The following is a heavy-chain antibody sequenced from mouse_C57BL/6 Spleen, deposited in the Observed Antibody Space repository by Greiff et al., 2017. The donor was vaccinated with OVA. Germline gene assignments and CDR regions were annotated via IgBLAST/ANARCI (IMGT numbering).Heavy chain of an antibody. CDR1: GYTFTSYW. V-gene: IGHV1-50*01. CDR2: IDPSDSYT. J-gene: IGHJ2*01. Sequence: VKLQQPGAELVKPGASVKLSCKASGYTFTSYWMQWVKQRPGQGLEWIGEIDPSDSYTNYNQKFKGKATLTVDTSSSTAYMQLSSLTSEDSAVYYCARVHYGSSYYFDYWGQGTTLTVSS. CDR3: ARVHYGSSYYFDY. D-gene: IGHD1-1*01.